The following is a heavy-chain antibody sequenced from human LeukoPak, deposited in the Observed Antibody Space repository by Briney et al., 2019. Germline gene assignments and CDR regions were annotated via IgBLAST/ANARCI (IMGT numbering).Heavy chain of an antibody. CDR3: AKRPSAYCSDGGCYVNY. V-gene: IGHV3-23*01. D-gene: IGHD2-8*01. Sequence: GSLRLSCAASGFSFSSYAMSWVRQAPGRGLEWVSAISGSGANTYYADSVKGRFTISRDNTKDTLYLQMNTLRAEDTAVYYCAKRPSAYCSDGGCYVNYWGQGTLVIVSS. CDR2: ISGSGANT. J-gene: IGHJ4*02. CDR1: GFSFSSYA.